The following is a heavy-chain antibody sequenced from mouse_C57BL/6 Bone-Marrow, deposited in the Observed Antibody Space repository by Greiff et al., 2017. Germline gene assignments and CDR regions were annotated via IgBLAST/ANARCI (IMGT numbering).Heavy chain of an antibody. V-gene: IGHV1-7*01. D-gene: IGHD2-4*01. CDR2: INPSTGYN. CDR3: ARRDYDYFDY. Sequence: VTLMESGAELAKPGASVKMSCKASGYTFTSYWMHWVKQRPGQGLEWIGYINPSTGYNEYNQKFKDKATLTADKSSSTAYMQLSSLTSEDSAVYYCARRDYDYFDYWGQGTTLTVSS. J-gene: IGHJ2*01. CDR1: GYTFTSYW.